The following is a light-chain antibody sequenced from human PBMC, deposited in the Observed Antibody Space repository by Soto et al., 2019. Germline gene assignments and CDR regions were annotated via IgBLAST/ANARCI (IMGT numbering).Light chain of an antibody. CDR3: QQCTNWPRT. CDR1: QSVSSN. CDR2: GAS. J-gene: IGKJ1*01. V-gene: IGKV3-15*01. Sequence: EIVMTQSPVTLSVSPGERATLSCRASQSVSSNLAWYQQKPGQAPRLLIYGASTRATGIPDRFSGSGSGPEFTLTISSLQSEDSAVYYCQQCTNWPRTFGQDTKVEIK.